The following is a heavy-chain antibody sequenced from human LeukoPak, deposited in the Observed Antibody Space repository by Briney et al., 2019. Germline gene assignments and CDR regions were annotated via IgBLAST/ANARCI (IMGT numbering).Heavy chain of an antibody. CDR1: GVTFDDHT. Sequence: GGSLRLSCAASGVTFDDHTMHWVRQAPGKGLEWVSLISWDGVVTHYADSVKGRFTISRDKSKNSLYLQMNSLRPEDTAFYYCAKDLSGGSYYGPFDDWGQGTLVTVSS. J-gene: IGHJ4*02. CDR2: ISWDGVVT. D-gene: IGHD1-26*01. CDR3: AKDLSGGSYYGPFDD. V-gene: IGHV3-43*01.